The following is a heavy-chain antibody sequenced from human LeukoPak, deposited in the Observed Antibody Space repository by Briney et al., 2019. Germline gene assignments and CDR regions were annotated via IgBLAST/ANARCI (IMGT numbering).Heavy chain of an antibody. CDR3: ARGGGSSYGSSPLVDY. V-gene: IGHV1-69*06. Sequence: GASVKVSGKASGGTFSSYAISWVRQAPGQGLEWMGGIIPIFGTANYAQKFQGRVTITADKSTSTAYMELSSLRSEDTAVYYCARGGGSSYGSSPLVDYWGQGTLVTVSS. CDR2: IIPIFGTA. D-gene: IGHD6-6*01. J-gene: IGHJ4*02. CDR1: GGTFSSYA.